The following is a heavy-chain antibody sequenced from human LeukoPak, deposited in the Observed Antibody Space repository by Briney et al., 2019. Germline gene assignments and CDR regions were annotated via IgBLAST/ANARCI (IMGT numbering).Heavy chain of an antibody. CDR1: GFTFSSYW. J-gene: IGHJ6*03. CDR2: ISSSSSDI. CDR3: ATGYSGYHSNYYYMDV. D-gene: IGHD5-12*01. Sequence: GGSLRLSCAASGFTFSSYWMTWVRQAPGKGLEWVSSISSSSSDIYYVDSVKGRFTISRDNSKNSLYLQMNSLRAEDTAVYYCATGYSGYHSNYYYMDVWGKGTTVTVSS. V-gene: IGHV3-21*01.